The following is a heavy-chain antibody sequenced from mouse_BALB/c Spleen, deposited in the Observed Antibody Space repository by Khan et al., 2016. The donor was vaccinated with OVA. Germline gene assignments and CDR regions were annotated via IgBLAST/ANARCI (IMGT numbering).Heavy chain of an antibody. D-gene: IGHD1-1*01. CDR3: GKITKK. V-gene: IGHV14-3*02. CDR1: GLNIKDTY. CDR2: IVPPNGNT. Sequence: EVQLQQSGAELVKSGATVKLSCTASGLNIKDTYMYWLKQWPEQGLEWIGRIVPPNGNTKYDPKFQGQATITADTSSNTAFLQLNHLPTEDPGGYYCGKITKKWGQGTTLTVSS. J-gene: IGHJ2*01.